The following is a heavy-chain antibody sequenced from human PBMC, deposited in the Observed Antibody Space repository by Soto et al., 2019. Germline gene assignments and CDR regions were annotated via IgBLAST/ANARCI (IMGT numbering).Heavy chain of an antibody. Sequence: GGSLRLSCAASGFAFSNYAMHWVRQAPGKGLEWVSSISTSIDATYYADSVKGRFTISRDDSKNTLYLQMNSLRADDSAVYYCAKDRTVAARNFDYWGQGTQVTVSS. V-gene: IGHV3-23*01. CDR2: ISTSIDAT. CDR1: GFAFSNYA. J-gene: IGHJ4*02. D-gene: IGHD6-6*01. CDR3: AKDRTVAARNFDY.